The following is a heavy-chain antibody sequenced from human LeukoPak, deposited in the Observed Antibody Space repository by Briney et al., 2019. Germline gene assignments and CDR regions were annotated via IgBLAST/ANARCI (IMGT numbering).Heavy chain of an antibody. CDR3: ARDPNAMVTSLFDY. V-gene: IGHV1-18*01. CDR1: GYTFTTYA. Sequence: ASVKVSCKASGYTFTTYAISWVRQAPGQGLEWMGWISAYYGNTTYARKFQGRVTMTTDTSTSTAYMELRSLRSDDTAVYYCARDPNAMVTSLFDYWGQGTLVTVSS. J-gene: IGHJ4*02. D-gene: IGHD5-18*01. CDR2: ISAYYGNT.